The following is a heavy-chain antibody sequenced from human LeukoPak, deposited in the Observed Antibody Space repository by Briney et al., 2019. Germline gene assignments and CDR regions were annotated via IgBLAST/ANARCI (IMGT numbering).Heavy chain of an antibody. V-gene: IGHV3-13*01. Sequence: GGSLRLSCAASGLTFSNYDMHWVRQATGKGLEWVSGIGTAGDIYYPGSVTGRFTISRENAKNSLYLQMNSLRAGDTAVYYCARDRGRYYMDVWGKGTTVTISS. CDR3: ARDRGRYYMDV. CDR1: GLTFSNYD. D-gene: IGHD6-25*01. J-gene: IGHJ6*03. CDR2: IGTAGDI.